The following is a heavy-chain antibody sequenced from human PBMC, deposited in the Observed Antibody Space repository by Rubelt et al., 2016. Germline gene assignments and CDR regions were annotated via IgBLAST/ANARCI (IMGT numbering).Heavy chain of an antibody. CDR3: ARVSGREYQLLLYYYYGMDV. J-gene: IGHJ6*02. CDR1: GYTFTSYG. Sequence: QVQLVQSGAEVKKPGASVKVSCKASGYTFTSYGISWVRQAPGQGLEWMGWMNPNSGNTGYAQKFQGRVTMTRNTSISTAYMELSSLRSEDTAVYYCARVSGREYQLLLYYYYGMDVWGQGTTVTVSS. V-gene: IGHV1-8*02. D-gene: IGHD2-2*01. CDR2: MNPNSGNT.